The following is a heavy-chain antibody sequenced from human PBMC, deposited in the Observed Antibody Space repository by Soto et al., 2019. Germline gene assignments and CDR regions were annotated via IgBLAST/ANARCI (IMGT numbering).Heavy chain of an antibody. D-gene: IGHD3-3*01. J-gene: IGHJ4*02. CDR3: ARSLKYYDFWSGYSGGTGERGQGLYYFDY. Sequence: SETLSLTCAVYGGSFSGYYWSWIRQPPGKGLEWIGEINHSGSTNYNPSLKSRVTISVDTSKNQFSLKLSSVTAADTAVYYCARSLKYYDFWSGYSGGTGERGQGLYYFDYWGQGTLVTVSS. CDR1: GGSFSGYY. V-gene: IGHV4-34*01. CDR2: INHSGST.